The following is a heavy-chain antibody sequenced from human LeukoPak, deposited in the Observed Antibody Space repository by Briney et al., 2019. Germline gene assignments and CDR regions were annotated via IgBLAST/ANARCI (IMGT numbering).Heavy chain of an antibody. Sequence: ASVKVSCTASGYTFTIYYIHWVRQAPGQGLEWMGIINPGGGSTSYAQKFQGRVTTTRDTSTSTIYMELSSLRSEDTAVYYCARDSGYYYYGMDVWGQGTTVTVSS. CDR3: ARDSGYYYYGMDV. J-gene: IGHJ6*02. V-gene: IGHV1-46*01. CDR1: GYTFTIYY. D-gene: IGHD6-19*01. CDR2: INPGGGST.